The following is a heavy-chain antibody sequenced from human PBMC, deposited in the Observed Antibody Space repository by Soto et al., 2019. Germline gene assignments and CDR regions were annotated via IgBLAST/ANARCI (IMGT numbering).Heavy chain of an antibody. V-gene: IGHV3-49*05. J-gene: IGHJ4*02. Sequence: NPGGSLRLSCTASGFTFGDYAMSWFRQAPGKGLEWVGFIRSKAYGGTTEYAASVKGRFTISRDDSKSIAYLQMNSLKTEDTAVYYCTRDYYDSSGYYYVRDDFDYWGQGTLVTVSS. CDR1: GFTFGDYA. CDR2: IRSKAYGGTT. D-gene: IGHD3-22*01. CDR3: TRDYYDSSGYYYVRDDFDY.